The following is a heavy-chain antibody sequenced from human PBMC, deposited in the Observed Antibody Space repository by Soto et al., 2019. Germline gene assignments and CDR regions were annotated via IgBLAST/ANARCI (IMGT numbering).Heavy chain of an antibody. CDR3: AKGYSSSWADQYFDY. CDR1: GFTFSSYA. CDR2: ITGSGSNK. D-gene: IGHD6-13*01. J-gene: IGHJ4*02. Sequence: PGGSLRLSCAASGFTFSSYAMHWVRPAPGKGLEWVAVITGSGSNKYYADSVKGRFTISRDNSKNTLYLQMNSLRAEDTAVYYCAKGYSSSWADQYFDYWGQGTLVTVSS. V-gene: IGHV3-30-3*01.